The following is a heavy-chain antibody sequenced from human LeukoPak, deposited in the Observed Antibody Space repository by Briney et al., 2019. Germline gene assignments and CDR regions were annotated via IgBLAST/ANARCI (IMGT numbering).Heavy chain of an antibody. D-gene: IGHD3-10*01. CDR2: IYYSGST. Sequence: PSETLSLTCTVSGDSVSSGSYYWSWIRQPPGKGLEWIGYIYYSGSTNYNPSLKSRVTISVDTSKNQFSLKLTSVTAADTAVYYCARGDNFGSGSPGNFDYWGQGTLVSVSP. CDR3: ARGDNFGSGSPGNFDY. CDR1: GDSVSSGSYY. J-gene: IGHJ4*02. V-gene: IGHV4-61*01.